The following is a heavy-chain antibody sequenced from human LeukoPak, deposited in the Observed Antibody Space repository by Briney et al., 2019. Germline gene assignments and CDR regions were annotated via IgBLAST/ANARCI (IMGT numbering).Heavy chain of an antibody. CDR2: ISYDVNNK. CDR3: ANGGSGSYYPNWFDP. J-gene: IGHJ5*02. CDR1: GFTFSTYA. D-gene: IGHD3-10*01. V-gene: IGHV3-30-3*01. Sequence: GRSLRLSCAASGFTFSTYAMLWVRQAPGKGLEWVAVISYDVNNKYYADSVKGRFTISRDNSKNTLYLQMNSLRAEDTAVYYCANGGSGSYYPNWFDPWGQGTLVTVSS.